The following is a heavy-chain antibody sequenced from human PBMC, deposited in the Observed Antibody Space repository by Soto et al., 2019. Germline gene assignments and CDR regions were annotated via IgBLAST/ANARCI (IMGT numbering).Heavy chain of an antibody. J-gene: IGHJ4*02. CDR2: IHYSGST. Sequence: QVQLQESGPGLVKPSETLSLTCTVSGVSITSHYWTWIRQPPGKGLEWIGNIHYSGSTNYSPSLKRRVIISVDTSENQSSLKLSSVTTADTGVYYCTGGGPGHPFDYWGQGTLVTVSS. CDR3: TGGGPGHPFDY. D-gene: IGHD7-27*01. V-gene: IGHV4-59*11. CDR1: GVSITSHY.